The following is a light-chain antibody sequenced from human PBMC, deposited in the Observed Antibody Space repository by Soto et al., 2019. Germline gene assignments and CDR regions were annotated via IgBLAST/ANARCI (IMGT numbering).Light chain of an antibody. CDR3: QQYYNLRRP. J-gene: IGKJ1*01. V-gene: IGKV1-33*01. Sequence: DIQMTQSPSSLSASVGDRVTITCQASQDISNYLNWHQQKPWKAPKLLIYDASNLETGVPSRFSGTGSGTDFILTISSLQPEEIPTYYCQQYYNLRRPLAQGNEVDI. CDR1: QDISNY. CDR2: DAS.